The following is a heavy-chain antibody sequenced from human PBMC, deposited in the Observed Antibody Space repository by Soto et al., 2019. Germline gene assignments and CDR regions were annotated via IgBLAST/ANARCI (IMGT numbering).Heavy chain of an antibody. D-gene: IGHD3-10*01. J-gene: IGHJ5*02. CDR1: GGSFSGYY. CDR3: ARKSTFAYYYGSGSYNWFDP. Sequence: SETLSLTCAVYGGSFSGYYWSWIRQPPGKGLEWIGEINHSGSTNYNPSLKSRVTISVDTSKNQFSLKLSSVTAADTAVYYCARKSTFAYYYGSGSYNWFDPWGQGTLVTVSS. CDR2: INHSGST. V-gene: IGHV4-34*01.